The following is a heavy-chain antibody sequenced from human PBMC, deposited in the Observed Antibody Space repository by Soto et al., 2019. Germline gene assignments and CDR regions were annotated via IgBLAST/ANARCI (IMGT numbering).Heavy chain of an antibody. CDR1: GFTFSSYW. J-gene: IGHJ6*02. V-gene: IGHV3-7*03. CDR3: ARDLEYYDFWSGYYYYYYGMDV. CDR2: IKQDGSEK. Sequence: EVQLVESGGGLVQPGGSLRLSCAASGFTFSSYWMSWVRQAPGKGLEWVANIKQDGSEKYYVDSVKGRFTISRDNAKNSLYLQMNSLRAEDTAVYYCARDLEYYDFWSGYYYYYYGMDVWGQGTTVTVSS. D-gene: IGHD3-3*01.